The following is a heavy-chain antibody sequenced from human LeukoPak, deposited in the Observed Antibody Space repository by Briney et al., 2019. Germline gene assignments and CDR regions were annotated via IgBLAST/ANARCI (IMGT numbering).Heavy chain of an antibody. CDR1: GFTFSNYA. J-gene: IGHJ4*02. D-gene: IGHD6-13*01. V-gene: IGHV3-23*01. CDR3: AREIVAAGTFDY. Sequence: GGSLRLSCAASGFTFSNYAMSWVRQAPGRGPEWVSAISSSGDRTYYADSVKGRFTISRDNSKNTLYLQMNSLRAEDTAVYYCAREIVAAGTFDYWGQGTLVTVSS. CDR2: ISSSGDRT.